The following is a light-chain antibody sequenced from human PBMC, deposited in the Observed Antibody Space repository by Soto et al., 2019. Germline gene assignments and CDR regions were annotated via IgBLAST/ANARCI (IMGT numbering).Light chain of an antibody. J-gene: IGKJ1*01. CDR3: QHFGNSRWP. V-gene: IGKV3-20*01. CDR1: QSISGTY. CDR2: GAS. Sequence: EIVLTQSPGTLSLSPGERATLSCWASQSISGTYLAWYQQKPGQAPRLLIYGASSGATGIPDRFSGSGSGTDFTLTISRLEPEDFAVYYCQHFGNSRWPFGQGTKVEIK.